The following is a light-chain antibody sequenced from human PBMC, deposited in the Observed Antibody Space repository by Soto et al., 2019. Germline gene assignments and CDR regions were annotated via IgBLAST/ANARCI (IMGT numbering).Light chain of an antibody. J-gene: IGKJ1*01. V-gene: IGKV1-5*01. CDR3: QQYNNWPPWT. Sequence: DIQMSQSPFTLSASVGDRVTITCRASQSISSWLAWYQQKPGKAPKLLIYAASSSQSGVPSRFSGSGSGTEFTLTISSLQSEDFAVYYCQQYNNWPPWTFGQGTKVDIK. CDR2: AAS. CDR1: QSISSW.